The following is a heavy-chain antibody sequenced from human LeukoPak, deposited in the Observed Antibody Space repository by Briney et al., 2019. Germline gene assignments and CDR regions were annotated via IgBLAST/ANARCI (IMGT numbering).Heavy chain of an antibody. V-gene: IGHV4-30-2*01. CDR1: GGSISSGGYY. Sequence: SETLSLTCTVSGGSISSGGYYWSWIRQPPGKGLEWIGYIYHSGSTYYNPSLKSRVTISVDTSKNQFSLKLSSVTAADTAVYYCAGIAAAGGFDPWGQGTLVTVSS. D-gene: IGHD6-13*01. CDR2: IYHSGST. CDR3: AGIAAAGGFDP. J-gene: IGHJ5*02.